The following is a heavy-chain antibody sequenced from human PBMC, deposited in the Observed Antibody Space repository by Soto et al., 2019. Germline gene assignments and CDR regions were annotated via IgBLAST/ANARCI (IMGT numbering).Heavy chain of an antibody. D-gene: IGHD5-18*01. CDR3: AGRGYSYGYYSLAY. CDR1: GFTCSSYA. J-gene: IGHJ4*02. Sequence: GGSLRLSCAASGFTCSSYAMHWVRQAPGKGLEWVAVISYDGSNKYYADSVKGRFTISRDNSKNTLYLQMNSLRAEDTAVYYCAGRGYSYGYYSLAYWGQGTLVTVSS. V-gene: IGHV3-30*04. CDR2: ISYDGSNK.